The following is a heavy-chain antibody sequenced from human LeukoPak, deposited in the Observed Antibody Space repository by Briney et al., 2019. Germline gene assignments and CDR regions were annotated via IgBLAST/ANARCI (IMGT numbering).Heavy chain of an antibody. CDR2: ISAYNGNT. CDR3: ARARGLGYYSSTSCYPDAFDI. D-gene: IGHD2-2*01. Sequence: ASVKVSCKASGYTFTSYGYSWVRQAPGQGLEWMGWISAYNGNTKYAQKFQGRVTITADESTSTAYMELSSLRSEDTAVYYCARARGLGYYSSTSCYPDAFDIWGQGTMVTVSS. V-gene: IGHV1-18*01. J-gene: IGHJ3*02. CDR1: GYTFTSYG.